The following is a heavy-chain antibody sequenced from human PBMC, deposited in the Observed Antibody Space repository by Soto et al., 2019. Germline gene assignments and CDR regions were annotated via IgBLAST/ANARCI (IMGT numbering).Heavy chain of an antibody. CDR1: GGTFSSYA. CDR2: IIPISGTA. V-gene: IGHV1-69*01. Sequence: QVQLVQSGAEVKKPGSSVKVSCKASGGTFSSYAISWVRPAPGQGLEWMGGIIPISGTANYEQKCQGRVTITADESTITAYMELSSVRSEDTAVYYCARSQGSSTSLEIYYYYYYGMDVWGPGTTVTVSS. CDR3: ARSQGSSTSLEIYYYYYYGMDV. J-gene: IGHJ6*02. D-gene: IGHD2-2*01.